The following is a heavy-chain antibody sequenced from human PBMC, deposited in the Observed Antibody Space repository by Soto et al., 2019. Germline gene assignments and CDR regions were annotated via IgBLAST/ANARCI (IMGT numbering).Heavy chain of an antibody. D-gene: IGHD3-16*01. V-gene: IGHV3-7*01. CDR2: IKEDGSEK. CDR3: ASLGRHG. CDR1: GFSFSDSW. Sequence: GSLRLSCAASGFSFSDSWMDWVRQAPGKGPEWVANIKEDGSEKNYVDSVKGRFTISRDNAKNSLYLQMNSLRAEDTAVYYCASLGRHGWGQGTTVTVSS. J-gene: IGHJ6*02.